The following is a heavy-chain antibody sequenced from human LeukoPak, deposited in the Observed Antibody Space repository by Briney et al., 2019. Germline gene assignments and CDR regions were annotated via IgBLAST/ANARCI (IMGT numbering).Heavy chain of an antibody. Sequence: SETLSLTCTVSGGSIGSDYWTWIRQPAGKGLEWMGYIYNIGKSDYNPSLKGRITMSVDTSKNQFSLKLSSVTAADTAVYFCARHRRVPVAALEWGDYYYYMDVWGKGATVTVSS. CDR2: IYNIGKS. J-gene: IGHJ6*03. CDR1: GGSIGSDY. V-gene: IGHV4-4*07. D-gene: IGHD3-3*02. CDR3: ARHRRVPVAALEWGDYYYYMDV.